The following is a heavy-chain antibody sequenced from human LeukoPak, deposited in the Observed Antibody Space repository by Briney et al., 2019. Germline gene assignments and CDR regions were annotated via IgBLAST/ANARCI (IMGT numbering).Heavy chain of an antibody. V-gene: IGHV3-11*05. D-gene: IGHD2-8*01. CDR2: ISSNSKYT. Sequence: GGSLRLSCAASGFMFSDYFMSWICQAPGKELEWISYISSNSKYTKYADSVKGRFTISRDNAKKSLYLQMNSLRAEDTAVYYGARDNGNKSYFDYWGQETLVTVS. CDR3: ARDNGNKSYFDY. CDR1: GFMFSDYF. J-gene: IGHJ4*02.